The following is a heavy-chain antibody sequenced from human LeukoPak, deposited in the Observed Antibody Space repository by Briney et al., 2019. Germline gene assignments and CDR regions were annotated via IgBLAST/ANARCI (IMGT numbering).Heavy chain of an antibody. CDR1: GGSISSSSYY. Sequence: ASETLSLTCTVSGGSISSSSYYWGWIPQPPGKGLEWIGSIYYSGSTYYNPSLKSRVTISVDTSKNQFSLKLSSVTAADTAVYYCAMTCYYDSSLHYFDYWGQGTLVTVSS. CDR2: IYYSGST. J-gene: IGHJ4*02. D-gene: IGHD3-22*01. CDR3: AMTCYYDSSLHYFDY. V-gene: IGHV4-39*01.